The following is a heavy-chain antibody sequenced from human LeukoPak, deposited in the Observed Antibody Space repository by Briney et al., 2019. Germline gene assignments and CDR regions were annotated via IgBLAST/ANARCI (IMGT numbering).Heavy chain of an antibody. Sequence: GASVKVSCKASGYTFTGYYMHWVRQAPGQGLEWMGWINPNSGGTNYAQKFQGWVTMTRDTSISTAYMELSRLRSDDTAVYYCARIARHNAGSAFDYWGQGTLVTVSS. J-gene: IGHJ4*02. CDR3: ARIARHNAGSAFDY. CDR1: GYTFTGYY. V-gene: IGHV1-2*04. D-gene: IGHD1-1*01. CDR2: INPNSGGT.